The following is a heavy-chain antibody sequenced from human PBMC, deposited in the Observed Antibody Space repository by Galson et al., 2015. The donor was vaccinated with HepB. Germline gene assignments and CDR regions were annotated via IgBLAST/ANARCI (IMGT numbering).Heavy chain of an antibody. V-gene: IGHV1-46*01. Sequence: SVKVSCKASGYTFTRYYIHWVRQAPGQGLEWMGIINPGGSSTSYAKKFQGRVTMTRDTSTTTVYMELSSLRSEDTAVYYCARDLRHYDSSGYHIDRYYYYGMDVWGQGTTVTVSS. CDR2: INPGGSST. J-gene: IGHJ6*02. D-gene: IGHD3-22*01. CDR3: ARDLRHYDSSGYHIDRYYYYGMDV. CDR1: GYTFTRYY.